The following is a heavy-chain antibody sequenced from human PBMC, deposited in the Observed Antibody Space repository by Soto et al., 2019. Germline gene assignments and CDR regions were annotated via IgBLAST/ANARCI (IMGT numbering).Heavy chain of an antibody. CDR1: GFTFSDHY. V-gene: IGHV3-72*01. D-gene: IGHD6-13*01. Sequence: EVQLVESGGGLVQPGGSLRLSCAASGFTFSDHYMDWVRQAPGKGLEWVGRIRNEANGSTTQYAASVRGRFIISRDDSKNSLYLQMNSLKTEDTAIYSCVRDVSRAAGDDFWGQGTLVTVSS. CDR2: IRNEANGSTT. J-gene: IGHJ4*02. CDR3: VRDVSRAAGDDF.